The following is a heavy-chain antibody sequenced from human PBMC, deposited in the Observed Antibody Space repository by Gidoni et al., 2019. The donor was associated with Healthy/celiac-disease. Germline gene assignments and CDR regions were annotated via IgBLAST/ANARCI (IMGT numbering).Heavy chain of an antibody. CDR2: ISGSGGST. D-gene: IGHD3-9*01. V-gene: IGHV3-23*01. CDR3: AKDLPFDWLCMDV. J-gene: IGHJ6*02. Sequence: EVQLLESGGGLVQPGGSLRLSCAACGVTCSSYAMSWVRQAPGKGLEWVSAISGSGGSTYYADSVKGRFTISRDNSKNTLYLQMNSLGAEDTAVYYCAKDLPFDWLCMDVWGQGTTVTVSS. CDR1: GVTCSSYA.